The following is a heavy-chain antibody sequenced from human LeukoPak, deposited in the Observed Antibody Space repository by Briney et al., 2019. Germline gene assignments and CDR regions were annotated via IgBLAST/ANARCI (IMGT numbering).Heavy chain of an antibody. CDR3: ARAGVGARFEGF. Sequence: QPGGSLRLSCAASGFTFSNYNMNWVRQAPGKGLEWLSYISSTSNPIYYADSVKGRFTISRDNAKNSLYLQMNSLRDEDTAVYYCARAGVGARFEGFWGQGTLVTVSS. J-gene: IGHJ4*02. CDR1: GFTFSNYN. CDR2: ISSTSNPI. V-gene: IGHV3-48*02. D-gene: IGHD1-26*01.